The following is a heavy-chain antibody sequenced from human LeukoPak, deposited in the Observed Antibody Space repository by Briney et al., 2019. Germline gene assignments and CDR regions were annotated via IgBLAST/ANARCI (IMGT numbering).Heavy chain of an antibody. J-gene: IGHJ4*02. CDR1: GFTFSSYA. D-gene: IGHD6-19*01. CDR2: ISGSGGST. V-gene: IGHV3-23*01. Sequence: GGSLRLSCAASGFTFSSYAMSWVRQAPGKGLEWVAAISGSGGSTYYADSVKGRFTISRANSKNTLYMKMHSLRAEDTAVYYCAKGGPSSGWYRFYFDYWGQGTLVTVSS. CDR3: AKGGPSSGWYRFYFDY.